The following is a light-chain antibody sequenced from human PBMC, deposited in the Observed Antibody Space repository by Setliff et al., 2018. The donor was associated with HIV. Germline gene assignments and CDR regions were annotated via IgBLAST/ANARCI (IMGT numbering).Light chain of an antibody. CDR2: EVS. V-gene: IGLV2-23*02. Sequence: QSVLTQPASVSGSPGQSITLSCTGTSSDVGSYNLVSWYQHHPGKAPRLMIYEVSKRPSGVSNRFSGSKSGNTAPLTISGLQAEDEADYYCCSYAGSSTYVFGTGTKVTVL. CDR3: CSYAGSSTYV. CDR1: SSDVGSYNL. J-gene: IGLJ1*01.